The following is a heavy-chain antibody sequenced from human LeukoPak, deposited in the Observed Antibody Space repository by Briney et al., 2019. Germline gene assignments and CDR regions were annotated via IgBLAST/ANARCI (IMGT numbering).Heavy chain of an antibody. V-gene: IGHV3-23*01. CDR1: GFTFSSYA. Sequence: GGSLRLSCAASGFTFSSYAMSWVRQAPGKGLEWVSAISGSGGSTYYADSVKSRFTISRDNSKNTLYLQMNSLRAEDTAVYYCAKEEPSDHNPVVTPWGGNRWGQGTLVTVSS. J-gene: IGHJ5*02. CDR3: AKEEPSDHNPVVTPWGGNR. CDR2: ISGSGGST. D-gene: IGHD4-23*01.